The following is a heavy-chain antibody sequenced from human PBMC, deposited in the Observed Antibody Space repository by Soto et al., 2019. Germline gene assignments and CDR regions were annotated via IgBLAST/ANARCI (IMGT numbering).Heavy chain of an antibody. Sequence: SETLSLTCTVSGGSISSGDYYWSWIRQPPGKGLEWIGYIDDTGSTNYNPSPKSRVTLSVDPSNNQYSLKLSSVTAADTAVYYCARGVLEWLLRDSYYYYMDVWGKGTTVTVSS. CDR1: GGSISSGDYY. CDR3: ARGVLEWLLRDSYYYYMDV. D-gene: IGHD3-3*01. J-gene: IGHJ6*03. V-gene: IGHV4-61*08. CDR2: IDDTGST.